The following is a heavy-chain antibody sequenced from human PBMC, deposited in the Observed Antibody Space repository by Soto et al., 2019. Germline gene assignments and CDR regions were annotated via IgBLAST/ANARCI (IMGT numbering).Heavy chain of an antibody. CDR1: GFSLSTSGVG. J-gene: IGHJ4*02. Sequence: QITLXEXXPXLXKPTQTLTLTCTFSGFSLSTSGVGVGWIRQPPGKALEWLALIYWDDDKRYSPSLKSRLTITKDTSKNQVVLTMTNMNPVDTATYYCAHRRSYGSGSYFDYWGQGTLVTVSS. D-gene: IGHD3-10*01. CDR3: AHRRSYGSGSYFDY. V-gene: IGHV2-5*02. CDR2: IYWDDDK.